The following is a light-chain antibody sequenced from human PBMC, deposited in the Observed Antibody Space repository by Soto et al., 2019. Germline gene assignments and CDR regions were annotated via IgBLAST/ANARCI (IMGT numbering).Light chain of an antibody. J-gene: IGLJ2*01. CDR2: EGS. V-gene: IGLV2-23*01. CDR1: SSDIGIYNY. CDR3: CSYAGESTVT. Sequence: QSALTQPASVSGSPGQSITISCTGTSSDIGIYNYVSWYQQHPGKAPKLVICEGSKRPSGVSNRFSGSKSGNAASLTISGLQAEDEADYHCCSYAGESTVTFGGGTKLTVL.